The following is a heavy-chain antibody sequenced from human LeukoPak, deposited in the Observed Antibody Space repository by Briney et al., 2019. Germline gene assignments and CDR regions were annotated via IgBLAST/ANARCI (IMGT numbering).Heavy chain of an antibody. CDR3: ARGRLRLVWFGAEPDHHMDV. Sequence: ASVKVSCKASGYTFTSYDINWVRQATGQGVEWMGWMNPKSGNAGCAQKFKGRVTITRYTSISTAYMGMSSLRSEDPTIYYCARGRLRLVWFGAEPDHHMDVWGKGTRVTVSS. D-gene: IGHD3-10*01. V-gene: IGHV1-8*03. CDR2: MNPKSGNA. CDR1: GYTFTSYD. J-gene: IGHJ6*03.